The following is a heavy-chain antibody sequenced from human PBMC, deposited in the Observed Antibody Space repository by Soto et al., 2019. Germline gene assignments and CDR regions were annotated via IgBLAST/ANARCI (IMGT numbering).Heavy chain of an antibody. Sequence: EVQLVESGGGLVQPGRSLRLSCAASGFTFDDHTMHWVRQTPGKGLEWVSAISWNSGTKVYADSVKGRLTISRDNAKNSLHLQMNCLRAEDTALYYCAKDAGFADSGGGMDVWGQGTTVTVAS. J-gene: IGHJ6*02. CDR2: ISWNSGTK. D-gene: IGHD4-17*01. V-gene: IGHV3-9*01. CDR3: AKDAGFADSGGGMDV. CDR1: GFTFDDHT.